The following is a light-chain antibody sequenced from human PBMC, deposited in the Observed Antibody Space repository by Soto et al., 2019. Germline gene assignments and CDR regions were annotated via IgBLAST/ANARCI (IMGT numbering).Light chain of an antibody. CDR1: QSVSSTH. CDR3: HQSGSSPQT. J-gene: IGKJ1*01. Sequence: EIVLTQSPGTLSLSPGDRATLFCRASQSVSSTHLAWYHQKPGQAPRLLIYGASTRASGIPDRFSGSGSGTDFTLTISRLETEDFAVYYCHQSGSSPQTFGQGT. V-gene: IGKV3-20*01. CDR2: GAS.